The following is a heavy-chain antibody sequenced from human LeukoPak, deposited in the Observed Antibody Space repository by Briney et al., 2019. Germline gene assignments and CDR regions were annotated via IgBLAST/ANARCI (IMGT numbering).Heavy chain of an antibody. D-gene: IGHD2-15*01. Sequence: GGSLRLSCVASGFTFHIYWMSWVRQAPGKGLEWVANIKHDGSEKYYVDSVKGRFTISRDNAKNSMYLQMNSLRAEDTAVYYCARGRGYCSGGSCHRGYGMDVWGQGTTVTVSS. CDR2: IKHDGSEK. CDR1: GFTFHIYW. CDR3: ARGRGYCSGGSCHRGYGMDV. J-gene: IGHJ6*02. V-gene: IGHV3-7*01.